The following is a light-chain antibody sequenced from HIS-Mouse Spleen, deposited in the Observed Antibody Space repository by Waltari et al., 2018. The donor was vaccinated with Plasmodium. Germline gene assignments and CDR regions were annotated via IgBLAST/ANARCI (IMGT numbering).Light chain of an antibody. J-gene: IGLJ3*02. CDR1: SSDVGRCYL. CDR3: CSYAGSSTWV. V-gene: IGLV2-23*01. Sequence: QSALTQPASVSGSPGQSITISCTGTSSDVGRCYLVSWYQQHPGKAPKGMMYEGSKRPSGVSNRFSGSKSGNTASLTISGLQAEDEADYYCCSYAGSSTWVFGGGTKLTVL. CDR2: EGS.